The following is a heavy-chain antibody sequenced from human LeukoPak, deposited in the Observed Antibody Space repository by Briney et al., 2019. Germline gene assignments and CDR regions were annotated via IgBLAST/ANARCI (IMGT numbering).Heavy chain of an antibody. Sequence: PGGSLRLSCAASGFAFSSYWMHWVRQAPGKGLVWVSRINSDGDSPNYADSVKGRFTISRDDAKNTLYLQMNSLRAEDTAVCYCARGFVSGGDCCAFDIWGQGTMVTVSS. CDR2: INSDGDSP. V-gene: IGHV3-74*01. J-gene: IGHJ3*02. D-gene: IGHD2-21*02. CDR3: ARGFVSGGDCCAFDI. CDR1: GFAFSSYW.